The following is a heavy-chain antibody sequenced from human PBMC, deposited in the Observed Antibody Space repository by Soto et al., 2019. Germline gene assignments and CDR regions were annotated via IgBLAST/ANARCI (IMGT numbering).Heavy chain of an antibody. CDR3: ARTHSSSWSTPTYYYYGMDV. J-gene: IGHJ6*02. Sequence: QVTLKESGPVLVKPTETLTLTCTVSGFSLSNARMGVSWIRQPPGKALEWLAHIFSNDEKSYSTSLKSRLTTSKDPSXXQXVXXMTNMDPVDTATYYCARTHSSSWSTPTYYYYGMDVWGQGTTVTVSS. V-gene: IGHV2-26*01. D-gene: IGHD6-13*01. CDR2: IFSNDEK. CDR1: GFSLSNARMG.